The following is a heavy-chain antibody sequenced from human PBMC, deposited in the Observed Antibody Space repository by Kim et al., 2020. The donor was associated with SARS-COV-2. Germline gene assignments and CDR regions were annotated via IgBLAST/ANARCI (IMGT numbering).Heavy chain of an antibody. CDR3: ASSPPEAGWLSTDWYNWFDP. CDR2: INPSGGST. V-gene: IGHV1-46*01. D-gene: IGHD6-19*01. J-gene: IGHJ5*02. CDR1: GYTFTSYY. Sequence: ASVKVSCKASGYTFTSYYMHWVRQAPGQGLEWMGIINPSGGSTSYAQKFQGRVTMTRDTSTSTVYMELSSLRSEDTAVYYCASSPPEAGWLSTDWYNWFDPWGQGTLVTVSS.